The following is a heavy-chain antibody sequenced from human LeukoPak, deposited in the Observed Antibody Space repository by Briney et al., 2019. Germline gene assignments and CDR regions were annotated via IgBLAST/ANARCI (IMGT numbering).Heavy chain of an antibody. CDR1: GFTFSDYY. CDR3: ARDREPTDAFDI. V-gene: IGHV3-11*01. CDR2: ISSSGGTI. Sequence: GGSLRLSCVASGFTFSDYYMSWIRQAPGKGLECVSYISSSGGTIYYADSVKGRFTISRDNAKNSLYLQMNSLRVEDTAVYYCARDREPTDAFDIWGQGTMVTVSS. D-gene: IGHD1-26*01. J-gene: IGHJ3*02.